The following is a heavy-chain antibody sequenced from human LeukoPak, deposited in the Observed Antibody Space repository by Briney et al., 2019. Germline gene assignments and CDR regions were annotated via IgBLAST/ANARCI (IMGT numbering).Heavy chain of an antibody. J-gene: IGHJ4*02. CDR1: GFTSSIYG. CDR3: AKRDTSGLYYFDY. V-gene: IGHV3-23*01. D-gene: IGHD3-10*01. Sequence: SGGSLRLSCAASGFTSSIYGMSWVRQAPGKGLEWVSSITNGGDNTYYADFVQGRFTIYRDNSKNSLHLQMSSLRAEDTDIYFCAKRDTSGLYYFDYWGRGTLVTVSS. CDR2: ITNGGDNT.